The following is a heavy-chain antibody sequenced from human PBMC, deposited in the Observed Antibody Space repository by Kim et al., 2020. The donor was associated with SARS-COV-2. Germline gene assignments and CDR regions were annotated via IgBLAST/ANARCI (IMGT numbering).Heavy chain of an antibody. CDR3: SSEGQGGGGEAWGFDL. D-gene: IGHD2-21*01. Sequence: SETLSLTCTVSGGSISSYYWSWIRQPPGQGLGWIGYIYYSESTNYNPTPKSRVTISVDTSKNKIYLTLSPGTATATAAYVCSSEGQGGGGEAWGFDLWG. J-gene: IGHJ5*02. CDR1: GGSISSYY. V-gene: IGHV4-59*08. CDR2: IYYSEST.